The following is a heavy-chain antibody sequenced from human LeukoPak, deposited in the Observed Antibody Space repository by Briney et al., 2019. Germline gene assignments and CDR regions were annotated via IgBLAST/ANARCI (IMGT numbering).Heavy chain of an antibody. V-gene: IGHV3-23*01. CDR2: ISGSGGST. CDR3: AREGLGGSGSYYLDY. CDR1: GFTFSSYA. Sequence: SGGSLRLSCAASGFTFSSYAMSWVRQAPGKGLEWVSAISGSGGSTYYADSVKGRFTISRDNSKNTLYLQMNSLRAEDTAVYYCAREGLGGSGSYYLDYWGQGTLVTVSS. J-gene: IGHJ4*02. D-gene: IGHD3-10*01.